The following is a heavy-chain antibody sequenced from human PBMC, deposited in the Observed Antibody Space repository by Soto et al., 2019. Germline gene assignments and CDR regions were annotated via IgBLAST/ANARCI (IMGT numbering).Heavy chain of an antibody. V-gene: IGHV3-66*01. Sequence: GGSLKLSFAASGFTVGSNYMSWFRQAPGKGLEWVSVIYSGGSTYYADSVKGRFTISRDNSKNTLYLQMNSLRAEDTAVYYCARDRIPTGMDVWGQGTTVTVS. J-gene: IGHJ6*02. CDR2: IYSGGST. CDR1: GFTVGSNY. CDR3: ARDRIPTGMDV.